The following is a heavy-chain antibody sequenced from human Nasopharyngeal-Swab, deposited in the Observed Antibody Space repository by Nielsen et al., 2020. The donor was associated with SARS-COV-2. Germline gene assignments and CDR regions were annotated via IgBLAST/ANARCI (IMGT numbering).Heavy chain of an antibody. J-gene: IGHJ5*01. D-gene: IGHD3-22*01. CDR2: INHRGTI. Sequence: WIRQPPGKGLQWIGEINHRGTISYNPSLKSRVTISADTSKNQFSLNLSSVTAADTAVYYCARGLVDVNMMLVVIGFSYWLDSWGQGTLVTVSS. CDR3: ARGLVDVNMMLVVIGFSYWLDS. V-gene: IGHV4-34*01.